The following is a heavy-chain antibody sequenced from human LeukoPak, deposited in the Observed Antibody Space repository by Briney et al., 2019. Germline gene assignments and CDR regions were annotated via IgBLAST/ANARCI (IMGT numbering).Heavy chain of an antibody. V-gene: IGHV4-34*01. CDR2: IHYTGAT. CDR3: SGGNILTGYCFDF. J-gene: IGHJ4*02. CDR1: GGPITGYY. Sequence: SETLSLTCAVYGGPITGYYWSWIRQTPGRGLEWVGEIHYTGATSYNTSLKSRATISTDTSKTQFSLRLSAVTAADTAVYYCSGGNILTGYCFDFWGQGALVTVSS. D-gene: IGHD3-9*01.